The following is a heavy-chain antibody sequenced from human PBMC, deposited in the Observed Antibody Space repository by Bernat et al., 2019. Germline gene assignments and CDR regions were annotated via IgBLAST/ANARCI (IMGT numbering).Heavy chain of an antibody. CDR2: TYYRSKWYN. J-gene: IGHJ3*01. D-gene: IGHD6-19*01. Sequence: QVQLQQSGPGLVKPSQTLSLTCAISRDSVSTKSAAWNWIRQSPSRGLEWLGRTYYRSKWYNDYAVSVKGRIAINPDTSKNQFSLQLNSVTPEDTAVYYCARAGAVFKPSDAFDFWGQGTTVIVSS. V-gene: IGHV6-1*01. CDR1: RDSVSTKSAA. CDR3: ARAGAVFKPSDAFDF.